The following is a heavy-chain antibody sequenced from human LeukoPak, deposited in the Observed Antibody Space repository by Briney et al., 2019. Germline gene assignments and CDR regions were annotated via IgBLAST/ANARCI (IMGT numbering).Heavy chain of an antibody. V-gene: IGHV4-30-4*08. CDR2: IYYSGST. D-gene: IGHD6-13*01. J-gene: IGHJ4*02. CDR1: GGSISSGDYY. Sequence: SETLSLTCTVSGGSISSGDYYWSWIRQPPGKGLEWIGYIYYSGSTYYNPSLKSRVTISVDTSKNQFSLKLSSVTAADPAVYYCARDGSSRIFDYWGQGTLVTVSS. CDR3: ARDGSSRIFDY.